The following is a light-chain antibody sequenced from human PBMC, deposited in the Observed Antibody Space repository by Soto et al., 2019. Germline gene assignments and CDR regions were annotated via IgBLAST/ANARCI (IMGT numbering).Light chain of an antibody. Sequence: DIQMTQSPSPLSASIGDRVTITCRASQSISSYLNWYQQKPGRAPKLLMYAVSTLQSGVPSRFSGSGSGTDFTLTISSLQPEDFATYFCQQSYDTPFTFGPGTKVDIK. V-gene: IGKV1-39*01. CDR1: QSISSY. CDR3: QQSYDTPFT. J-gene: IGKJ3*01. CDR2: AVS.